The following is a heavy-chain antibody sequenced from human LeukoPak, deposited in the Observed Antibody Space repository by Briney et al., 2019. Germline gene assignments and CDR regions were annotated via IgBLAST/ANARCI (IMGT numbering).Heavy chain of an antibody. CDR2: IYTSGST. J-gene: IGHJ5*02. CDR3: ARSTPTDLPSNWFDP. V-gene: IGHV4-61*02. CDR1: GGSISSGSYY. Sequence: SETLSLTCTVSGGSISSGSYYWSWIRQPAGKGLEWIGRIYTSGSTNYNPSLKSRLTISVDTSKNQFSLKLSSVTAADTAVYYCARSTPTDLPSNWFDPWGQGTLVTVSS.